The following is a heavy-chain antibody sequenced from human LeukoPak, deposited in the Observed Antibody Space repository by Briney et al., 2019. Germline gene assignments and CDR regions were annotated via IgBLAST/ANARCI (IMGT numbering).Heavy chain of an antibody. J-gene: IGHJ3*02. Sequence: GASVKVSCKASGYTFTGYYMHWVRQAPGQGLEWMGIINPSGGSTSYAQKFQGRVTMTRDTSTSTVYMELSSLRSEDTAVYYCARQGPPHDAFDIWGQGTMVTVSS. CDR2: INPSGGST. V-gene: IGHV1-46*01. CDR3: ARQGPPHDAFDI. CDR1: GYTFTGYY.